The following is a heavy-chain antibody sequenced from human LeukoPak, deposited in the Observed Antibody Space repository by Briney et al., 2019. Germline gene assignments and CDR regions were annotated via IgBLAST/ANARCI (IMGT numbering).Heavy chain of an antibody. Sequence: SVKVSCKASGGTFSSYAISWVRQAPGQGLEWMGRIIPILGIANYAQKFQGRVTITADKSTSTAYMELSSLRSEDTAVYYCAIPPDSSGYSALFDYWGQGALVTVSS. V-gene: IGHV1-69*04. D-gene: IGHD3-22*01. J-gene: IGHJ4*02. CDR2: IIPILGIA. CDR1: GGTFSSYA. CDR3: AIPPDSSGYSALFDY.